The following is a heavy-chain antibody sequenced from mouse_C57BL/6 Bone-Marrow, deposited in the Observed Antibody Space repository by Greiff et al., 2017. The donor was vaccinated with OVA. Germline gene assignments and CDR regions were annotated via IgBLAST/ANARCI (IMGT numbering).Heavy chain of an antibody. CDR2: IAPSDSYI. D-gene: IGHD1-1*01. Sequence: QVQLQQSGAELVRPGTSVKLSCKASGYTFTNYWMHWVKQRPGQGLEWIGVIAPSDSYINYNQKFKGRATLTVDTTSSTAYMHLSSLTSEDSTVYYCAHNGSRICLHYWDQGTSLTVSS. V-gene: IGHV1-59*01. J-gene: IGHJ2*02. CDR3: AHNGSRICLHY. CDR1: GYTFTNYW.